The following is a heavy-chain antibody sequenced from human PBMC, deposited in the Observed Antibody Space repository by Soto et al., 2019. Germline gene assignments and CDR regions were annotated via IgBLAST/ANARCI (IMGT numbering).Heavy chain of an antibody. CDR3: ARRERYYYGSGSYHNWFDP. CDR1: GGSISSGGYS. CDR2: IYHSGST. J-gene: IGHJ5*02. D-gene: IGHD3-10*01. Sequence: KASETLSLTCAVSGGSISSGGYSWSWIRQPPGKGLEWIGEIYHSGSTNYNPSLKSRVTISVDKSKNQFSLKLSSVTAADTAVYYCARRERYYYGSGSYHNWFDPWGQGTLVTVSS. V-gene: IGHV4-30-2*01.